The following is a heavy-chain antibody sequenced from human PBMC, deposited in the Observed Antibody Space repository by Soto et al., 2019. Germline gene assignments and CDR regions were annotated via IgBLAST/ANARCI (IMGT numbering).Heavy chain of an antibody. J-gene: IGHJ4*01. CDR2: IRDKGGSYTT. D-gene: IGHD2-15*01. Sequence: EVQLVESGGGLVQPGGSLRLSCASSGFTFSDHFMDWVRQAPGKGLEWVGRIRDKGGSYTTDYAAAVKGRFTISRDDSQTSLFLQMNSLKIEDTAVYYRARDGVICSGSYCYLDYWGHGTLVTVSS. CDR1: GFTFSDHF. V-gene: IGHV3-72*01. CDR3: ARDGVICSGSYCYLDY.